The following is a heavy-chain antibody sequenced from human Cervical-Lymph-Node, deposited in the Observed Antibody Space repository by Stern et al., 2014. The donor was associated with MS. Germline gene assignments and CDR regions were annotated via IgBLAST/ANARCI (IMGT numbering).Heavy chain of an antibody. CDR3: ARNTSLAVADNWFDP. D-gene: IGHD6-19*01. CDR1: GYTFTAYA. J-gene: IGHJ5*02. V-gene: IGHV1-3*01. Sequence: VQLEQSGAEVKKPGASVKVSCKASGYTFTAYAIHWVRQAPGQRLELMGWIHAGNGNAKYSQSLQGRVTITRDTTATTAYMEVSSLRSADSAVYYCARNTSLAVADNWFDPWGQGTLVTVSS. CDR2: IHAGNGNA.